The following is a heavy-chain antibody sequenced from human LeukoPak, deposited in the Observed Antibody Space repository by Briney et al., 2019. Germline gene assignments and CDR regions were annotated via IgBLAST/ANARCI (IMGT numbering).Heavy chain of an antibody. CDR2: IIPIFGTA. CDR1: GGTFSSYA. J-gene: IGHJ6*04. D-gene: IGHD3-3*01. Sequence: SVKVSCKASGGTFSSYAISWVRQAPGQGLEWMGGIIPIFGTANYAQKFQGRVTITADESTSTAYMELSSLRSEDTAVYYCAETRGGPHYYYGMDVWGKGTTVTVSS. CDR3: AETRGGPHYYYGMDV. V-gene: IGHV1-69*13.